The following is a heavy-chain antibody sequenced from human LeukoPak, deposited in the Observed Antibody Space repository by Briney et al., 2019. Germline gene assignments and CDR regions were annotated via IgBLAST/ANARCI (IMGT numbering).Heavy chain of an antibody. V-gene: IGHV4-39*01. CDR3: ARQSKVSALSYSSGYGARNAYFDY. Sequence: SETLSLTCTVSGGSISSSSYYWGWIRQPPGKGLEWIGSIYYSGSTYYNPSLKSRVTISVDTSKNQFSLKLSSVTAADTAVYYCARQSKVSALSYSSGYGARNAYFDYWGQGTLVTVSS. CDR1: GGSISSSSYY. CDR2: IYYSGST. D-gene: IGHD6-19*01. J-gene: IGHJ4*02.